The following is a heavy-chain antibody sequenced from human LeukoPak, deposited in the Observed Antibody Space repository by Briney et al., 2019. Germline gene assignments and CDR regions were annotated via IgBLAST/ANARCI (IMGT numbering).Heavy chain of an antibody. Sequence: PSETLSLTCAVYGGSFSGYYWSWIRQPPGKGLEWIGEINHGGSTNYNPSLKSRVTISVDTSKNQFSLKLSSVTAADTAVYYCARVGYYDSSGYGYWGQGTLVTVSS. J-gene: IGHJ4*02. D-gene: IGHD3-22*01. CDR1: GGSFSGYY. CDR2: INHGGST. V-gene: IGHV4-34*01. CDR3: ARVGYYDSSGYGY.